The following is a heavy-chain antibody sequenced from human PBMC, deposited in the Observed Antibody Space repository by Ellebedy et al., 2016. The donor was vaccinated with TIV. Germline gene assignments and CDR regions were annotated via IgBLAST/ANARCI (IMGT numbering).Heavy chain of an antibody. Sequence: SETLSLXXSVSGASISGTTYYWGWIRQPPGKGLEWIGSVFYSGTTFYNPSLKSRVTISVDTSKNQFSLKVSSLTAADTAVYYCARSEFSGYVYWGQGTLVTVSS. CDR2: VFYSGTT. D-gene: IGHD5-12*01. CDR3: ARSEFSGYVY. CDR1: GASISGTTYY. V-gene: IGHV4-39*07. J-gene: IGHJ4*02.